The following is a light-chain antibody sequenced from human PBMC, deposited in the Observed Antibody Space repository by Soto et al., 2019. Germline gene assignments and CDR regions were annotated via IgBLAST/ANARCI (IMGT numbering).Light chain of an antibody. Sequence: EIVLTQSPATLSLSPGERATLSCRSSQSVSSYLAWYQQKPGQAPRLLIYDASNRATGIPARYSGRGSGTDCTLATSSREPEDFAVYYFQQRSKGPQGTSGSGTKVDIK. J-gene: IGKJ3*01. CDR3: QQRSKGPQGT. V-gene: IGKV3-11*01. CDR2: DAS. CDR1: QSVSSY.